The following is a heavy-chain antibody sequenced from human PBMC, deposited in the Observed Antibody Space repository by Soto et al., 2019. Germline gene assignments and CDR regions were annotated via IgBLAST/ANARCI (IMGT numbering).Heavy chain of an antibody. CDR1: GGSISSGGYY. CDR3: ARDPSSSGYFDY. D-gene: IGHD6-13*01. Sequence: SETLSLTCTVSGGSISSGGYYWSWIRQHPGKGLEWIGYIYYSGSTYYNPSLKSRVTISVDTSKNQFSLKLSSVTAADTAVYYCARDPSSSGYFDYWGQGTLVTVSS. CDR2: IYYSGST. V-gene: IGHV4-31*03. J-gene: IGHJ4*02.